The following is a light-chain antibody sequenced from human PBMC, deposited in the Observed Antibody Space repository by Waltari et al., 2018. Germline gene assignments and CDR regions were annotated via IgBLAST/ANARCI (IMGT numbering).Light chain of an antibody. Sequence: DIQMTQSHSTLSASVGDRVTITCRASQNINTWLAWYQQTPGSAPKLLIYKASSLESGVPSRFSGSGSGTEFTLTISSLQPDDFATYYCQEYATYWTFGQGTKVEMK. CDR2: KAS. J-gene: IGKJ1*01. V-gene: IGKV1-5*03. CDR3: QEYATYWT. CDR1: QNINTW.